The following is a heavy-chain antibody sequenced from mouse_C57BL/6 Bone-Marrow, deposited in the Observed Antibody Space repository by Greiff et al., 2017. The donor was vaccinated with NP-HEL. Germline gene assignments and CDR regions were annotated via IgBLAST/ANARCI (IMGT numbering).Heavy chain of an antibody. V-gene: IGHV1-61*01. CDR3: AKGDY. J-gene: IGHJ4*01. Sequence: VQQSCKAFGYTFTSYWMAWVKQRPSQGLEWIRNIYPSASETHYNQKFKDKATLTVDKSSSTAYMQLSSLTSEDSAVYYCAKGDYWGQGTSVTVSS. CDR2: IYPSASET. CDR1: GYTFTSYW.